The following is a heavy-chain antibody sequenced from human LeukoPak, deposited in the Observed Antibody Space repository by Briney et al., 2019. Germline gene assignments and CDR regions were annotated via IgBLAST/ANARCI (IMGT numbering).Heavy chain of an antibody. CDR2: IGSIGTTI. J-gene: IGHJ4*02. D-gene: IGHD6-19*01. CDR3: ALLAVASDFDY. CDR1: GFPFSIYE. Sequence: GGALRLSCAVSGFPFSIYEMNWVRQAPGKGLEGVSNIGSIGTTIYYADSVKGRFSISRDNAKSSLYLQMNSLRVEDTAVYYCALLAVASDFDYWGQGALVTASS. V-gene: IGHV3-48*03.